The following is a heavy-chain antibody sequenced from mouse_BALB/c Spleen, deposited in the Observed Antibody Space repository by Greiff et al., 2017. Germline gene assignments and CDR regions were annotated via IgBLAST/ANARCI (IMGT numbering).Heavy chain of an antibody. CDR1: GFTFSSFG. V-gene: IGHV2-9*02. CDR2: IWAGGST. Sequence: VMLVESGGGLVQPGGSRKLSCAASGFTFSSFGMHWVRQPPGKGLEWLGVIWAGGSTNYNSALMSRLSISKDNSKSQVFLKMNSLQTDDTAMYYCARDDGYYYYAMDYWGQGTSVTVSS. J-gene: IGHJ4*01. D-gene: IGHD2-3*01. CDR3: ARDDGYYYYAMDY.